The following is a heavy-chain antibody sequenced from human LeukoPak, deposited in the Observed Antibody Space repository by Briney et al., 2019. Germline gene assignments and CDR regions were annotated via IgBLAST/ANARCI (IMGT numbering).Heavy chain of an antibody. D-gene: IGHD2-15*01. Sequence: SETLSLTCAVDGGSFSGFYWTWIRQTPGKGLEWIGEINQTGKTNYNPSLTDYNPSLKSRVTISVDSSKNQLSLKVNSVTAADTGVYYCAQKAPYSPGYSQHWGQGTLVTVSS. J-gene: IGHJ1*01. CDR2: INQTGKTNYNPSLT. CDR3: AQKAPYSPGYSQH. V-gene: IGHV4-34*01. CDR1: GGSFSGFY.